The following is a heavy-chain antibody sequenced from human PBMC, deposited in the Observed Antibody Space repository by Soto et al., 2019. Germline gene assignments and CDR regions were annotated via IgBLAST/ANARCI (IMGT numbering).Heavy chain of an antibody. J-gene: IGHJ4*02. Sequence: QVQLQESGPGLVKPSQTLSLTSTVSGDSINSGGYYWSWFRQHPGKGLEWIGYIYYSGTTYYNPSFKSRVTISLDTSKNQFFLKLSSVTAADTAVYYCARDEGHDSSGYYYGYWGQGTLVTVSS. CDR2: IYYSGTT. D-gene: IGHD3-22*01. CDR3: ARDEGHDSSGYYYGY. CDR1: GDSINSGGYY. V-gene: IGHV4-31*03.